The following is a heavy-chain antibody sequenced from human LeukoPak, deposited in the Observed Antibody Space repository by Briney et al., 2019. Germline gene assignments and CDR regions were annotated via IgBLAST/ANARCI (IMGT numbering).Heavy chain of an antibody. CDR2: IIPIFGTA. J-gene: IGHJ4*02. D-gene: IGHD3-22*01. CDR1: GGTFSSYA. CDR3: ARAQWLLLAFDY. Sequence: GSSVKVSCKAAGGTFSSYAISWVRQAPGQGLEWMGGIIPIFGTANYAQKFQGRVTITTDESTSTAYMELSSLRSEDTALYYCARAQWLLLAFDYWGQGTLVTVSS. V-gene: IGHV1-69*05.